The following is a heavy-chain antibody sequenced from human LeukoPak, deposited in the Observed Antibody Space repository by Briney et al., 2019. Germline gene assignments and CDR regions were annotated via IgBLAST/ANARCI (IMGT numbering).Heavy chain of an antibody. CDR3: AKDPWRGTIFGVTAFDP. CDR1: GFTFSSYA. J-gene: IGHJ5*02. V-gene: IGHV3-23*01. Sequence: GGSLRLSCAASGFTFSSYAMSWVRQAPGKGLEWVSAISGSGGSTYYADSVKGRFTISRDNSKNTLYLQMNSLRAEDTAVYYCAKDPWRGTIFGVTAFDPWGQGTLVTVSP. D-gene: IGHD3-3*01. CDR2: ISGSGGST.